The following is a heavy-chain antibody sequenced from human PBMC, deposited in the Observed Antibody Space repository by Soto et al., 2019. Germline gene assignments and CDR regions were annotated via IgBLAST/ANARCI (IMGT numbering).Heavy chain of an antibody. V-gene: IGHV4-4*02. CDR3: ARVLGNDASDI. CDR2: IYHSGST. D-gene: IGHD3-3*02. J-gene: IGHJ3*02. CDR1: GCPICSIIL. Sequence: SLARTWTLSGCPICSIILWSWVRQPPGKGLEWIGEIYHSGSTNYNPSLKSRVTISVDKSKNQFSLKLSSVTAADTAVYYCARVLGNDASDIWGQGTMVT.